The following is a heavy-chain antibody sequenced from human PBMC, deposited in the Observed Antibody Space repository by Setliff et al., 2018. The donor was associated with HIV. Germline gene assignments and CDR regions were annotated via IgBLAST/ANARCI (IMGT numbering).Heavy chain of an antibody. CDR1: GFTFSSYG. J-gene: IGHJ5*02. CDR2: IWYDGSKK. V-gene: IGHV3-33*01. D-gene: IGHD3-10*01. Sequence: GGSLRLSCVVSGFTFSSYGMHWVRQAPGKGLEWVAVIWYDGSKKYYAGTVQGRVNISRDNSKNSLYLQMNSLRVEDTAVYYCARDAIRLAMRGWFDPWGQGTLVTVPQ. CDR3: ARDAIRLAMRGWFDP.